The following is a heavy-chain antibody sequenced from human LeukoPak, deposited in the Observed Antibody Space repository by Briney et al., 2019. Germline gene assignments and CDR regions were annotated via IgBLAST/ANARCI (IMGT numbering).Heavy chain of an antibody. CDR2: IVVGSGNT. D-gene: IGHD2-8*02. CDR3: AAVPNANAWYWDDAFDI. V-gene: IGHV1-58*01. CDR1: GFTFTTSA. Sequence: SVKVSCKASGFTFTTSAVQWVRQARGQRLEWIARIVVGSGNTDHAQKFQGRLTITRDISTSTAYMELSSLTSDDTAVYYCAAVPNANAWYWDDAFDIWGQGTMVTVSS. J-gene: IGHJ3*02.